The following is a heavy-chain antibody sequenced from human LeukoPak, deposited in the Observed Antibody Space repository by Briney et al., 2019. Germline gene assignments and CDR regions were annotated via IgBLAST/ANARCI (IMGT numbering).Heavy chain of an antibody. J-gene: IGHJ3*02. CDR3: AKEGVHRGYSYGYADAFDI. CDR2: IRGSGGST. V-gene: IGHV3-23*01. Sequence: GGSLRLSCAASGFTFSSYAMSWVRPAPGKGLEGVSAIRGSGGSTYYADSVKGRFTISRDKSTNTLYLQMNSLRAEDTAVYYCAKEGVHRGYSYGYADAFDIWGQGTMVTVSS. D-gene: IGHD5-18*01. CDR1: GFTFSSYA.